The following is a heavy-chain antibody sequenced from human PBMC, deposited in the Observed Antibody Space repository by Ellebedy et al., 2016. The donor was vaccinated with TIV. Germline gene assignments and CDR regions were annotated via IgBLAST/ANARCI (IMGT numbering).Heavy chain of an antibody. CDR2: IYYSGST. CDR1: GGSISSSSYY. Sequence: SETLSLTCTVSGGSISSSSYYWGWIRQPPGKGLEWIGSIYYSGSTYYNPSLKSRVTISVDTSKNQFSLKLSSVTAADTAVYYCARREQQLGPSYYFDYWGQGTLVTVSS. V-gene: IGHV4-39*01. J-gene: IGHJ4*02. D-gene: IGHD6-13*01. CDR3: ARREQQLGPSYYFDY.